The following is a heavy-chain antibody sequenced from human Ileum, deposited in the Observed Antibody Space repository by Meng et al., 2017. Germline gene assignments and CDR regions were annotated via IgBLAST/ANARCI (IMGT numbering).Heavy chain of an antibody. CDR1: GFTFNTYA. CDR3: ARETEGVQTAMVGY. V-gene: IGHV3-30*01. Sequence: LSLTCAASGFTFNTYAMHWVRQAPGKGPEWAAVISYDGTYKFYADSVKGRFTISRDNSKNTLYLEMNNLRAEDTAVYYCARETEGVQTAMVGYWGQGTLVTVSS. J-gene: IGHJ4*02. CDR2: ISYDGTYK. D-gene: IGHD5-18*01.